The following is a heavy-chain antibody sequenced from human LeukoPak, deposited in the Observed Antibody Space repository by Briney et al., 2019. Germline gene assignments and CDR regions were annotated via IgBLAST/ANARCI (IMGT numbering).Heavy chain of an antibody. Sequence: ASVKASCKASGYTFTGYYMHWVRQAPGQGLEWMERINPNSGGTNYAQKFQGRVTMTRDTSISTAYMELSRLRSDDTAVYYCAREDYGYEFDYWGQGTLVTVSS. V-gene: IGHV1-2*06. CDR1: GYTFTGYY. CDR3: AREDYGYEFDY. J-gene: IGHJ4*02. CDR2: INPNSGGT. D-gene: IGHD5-12*01.